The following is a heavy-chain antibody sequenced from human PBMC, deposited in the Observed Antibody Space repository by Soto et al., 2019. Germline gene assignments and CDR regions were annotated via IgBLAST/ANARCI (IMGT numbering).Heavy chain of an antibody. CDR2: IYDTGISGYTPST. J-gene: IGHJ6*02. CDR3: ARGEDAFFYYGLDV. Sequence: SETLSLTCTVSGGSITSSYWSWIRRPPGKGLEWIAYIYDTGISGYTPSTSHNPSLNSRVTLSVDTSKSQFSLKLTSVTGADTAVYYCARGEDAFFYYGLDVWGQGITVTVSS. CDR1: GGSITSSY. V-gene: IGHV4-59*01.